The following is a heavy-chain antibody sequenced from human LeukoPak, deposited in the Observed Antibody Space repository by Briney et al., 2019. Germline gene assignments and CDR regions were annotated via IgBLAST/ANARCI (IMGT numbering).Heavy chain of an antibody. CDR1: GFTFSTAW. Sequence: PGGSLRLSCAASGFTFSTAWMHWVRQAPGKGLVWVSRIYSDGSDKTYADSVRGRFTISRDNAKNTVYLQMNSLRAEDGAVYYCASDSGHAFYFWGQGTMVTVSS. J-gene: IGHJ3*01. V-gene: IGHV3-74*01. D-gene: IGHD3-10*01. CDR2: IYSDGSDK. CDR3: ASDSGHAFYF.